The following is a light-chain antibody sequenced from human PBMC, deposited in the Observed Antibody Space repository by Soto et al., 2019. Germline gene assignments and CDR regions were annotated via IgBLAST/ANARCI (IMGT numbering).Light chain of an antibody. CDR1: QTISSW. CDR3: QHYNSYSEG. CDR2: KAS. J-gene: IGKJ1*01. V-gene: IGKV1-5*03. Sequence: DIQMTQSPSTLSGSVGDRVTITCRASQTISSWLAWYQQKPGKAPKLLIYKASTLKSGVLSRFSGSGSGTEFTLTISSLQPDDFATYYCQHYNSYSEGFGQGTKVHIK.